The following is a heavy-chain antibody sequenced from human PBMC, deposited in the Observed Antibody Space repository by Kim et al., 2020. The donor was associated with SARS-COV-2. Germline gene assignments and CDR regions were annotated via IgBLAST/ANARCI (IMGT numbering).Heavy chain of an antibody. J-gene: IGHJ6*02. V-gene: IGHV1-18*04. Sequence: ASVKVSCKASGYTFTSYGISWVRQAPGQGLEWMGWISAYNGNTNYAQKLQGRVTMTTDTSTSTAYMELRSLRSDDTAVYYCARDPYYYGSVNVVEDVWGQGTTVTVSS. CDR1: GYTFTSYG. CDR2: ISAYNGNT. D-gene: IGHD3-10*01. CDR3: ARDPYYYGSVNVVEDV.